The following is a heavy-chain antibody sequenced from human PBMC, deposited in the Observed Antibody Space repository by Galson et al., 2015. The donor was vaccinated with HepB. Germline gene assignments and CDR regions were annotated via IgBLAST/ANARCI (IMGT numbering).Heavy chain of an antibody. CDR3: ARVSAPRLGGYYYYMDV. V-gene: IGHV1-69*13. CDR2: IIPIFGTA. D-gene: IGHD3-16*01. Sequence: SVKVSCKASGGTFSSYAISWVRQAPGQGLEWMGGIIPIFGTANYAQKFQGRVTITADESTSTAYMELSSLRSEDTAVYYCARVSAPRLGGYYYYMDVWGKGTTVTVSS. J-gene: IGHJ6*03. CDR1: GGTFSSYA.